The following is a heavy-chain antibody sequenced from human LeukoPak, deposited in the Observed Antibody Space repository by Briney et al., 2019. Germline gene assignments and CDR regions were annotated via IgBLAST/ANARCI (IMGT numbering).Heavy chain of an antibody. D-gene: IGHD6-19*01. CDR3: ARWGGVAGFDY. Sequence: PSETLSLTCNVSGVSISSYYWSWIRQPAGKGLEWIGRIYTSGSANYNPSLKSRVTMSVDTPKNQFSLKLSSVTAADTAVYYCARWGGVAGFDYWGQGTLVTVSS. V-gene: IGHV4-4*07. CDR2: IYTSGSA. CDR1: GVSISSYY. J-gene: IGHJ4*02.